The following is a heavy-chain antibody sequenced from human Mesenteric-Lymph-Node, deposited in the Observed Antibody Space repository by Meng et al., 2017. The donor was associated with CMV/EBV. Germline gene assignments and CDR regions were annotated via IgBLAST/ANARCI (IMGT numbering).Heavy chain of an antibody. CDR3: ARVAGYCGSTICYVGPYDY. Sequence: ASVKVSCKASGYAFTSYYMHWVRQAPGQGLEWMGIINPSGGTISNEQKFQGRVTLTKDTSTSTVYMELSSLIYEDTAVYYCARVAGYCGSTICYVGPYDYWGRGTLVTVSS. J-gene: IGHJ4*02. CDR1: GYAFTSYY. V-gene: IGHV1-46*01. CDR2: INPSGGTI. D-gene: IGHD2-2*01.